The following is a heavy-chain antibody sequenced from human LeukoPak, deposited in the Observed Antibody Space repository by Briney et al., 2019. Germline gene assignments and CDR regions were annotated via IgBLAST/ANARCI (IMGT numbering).Heavy chain of an antibody. CDR2: INPNSGGT. Sequence: ASVKVSCKASGYTFTGYYMHWVRQAPGQGLEWMGWINPNSGGTNYAQKFQGRVTMTRDTSTSTVYMELSSLRSEDTAVYYCARGVGVAGNFDYWGQGTLVTVSS. CDR1: GYTFTGYY. D-gene: IGHD6-19*01. CDR3: ARGVGVAGNFDY. V-gene: IGHV1-2*02. J-gene: IGHJ4*02.